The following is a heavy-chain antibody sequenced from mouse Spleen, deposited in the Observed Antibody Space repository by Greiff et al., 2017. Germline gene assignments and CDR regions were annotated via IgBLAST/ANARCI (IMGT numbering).Heavy chain of an antibody. Sequence: VQLQQSGAELVRPGTSVKVSCKASGYAFPNYLIEWVKQRPGQGLEWIGVINPGSGGTNYNEKFKGKATLTADKSSSTAYMQLSSLTSDDSAVYFCARSPFSTAAWFAYWGQGTLVTVSA. CDR1: GYAFPNYL. J-gene: IGHJ3*01. V-gene: IGHV1-54*01. CDR2: INPGSGGT. D-gene: IGHD1-2*01. CDR3: ARSPFSTAAWFAY.